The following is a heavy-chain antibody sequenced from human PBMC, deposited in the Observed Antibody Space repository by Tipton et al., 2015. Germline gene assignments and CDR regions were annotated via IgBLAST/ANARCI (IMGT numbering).Heavy chain of an antibody. Sequence: SLRLSCAASGFSFNNAWMTWVRQAPGKGLEWVGHIKTRGSGGATHYAAPVKGRFIISRDDSINTVYLQMNSLKTDDTAVYYCATGHKDVAASGTWGGQGTLVTVSS. CDR1: GFSFNNAW. CDR2: IKTRGSGGAT. V-gene: IGHV3-15*06. D-gene: IGHD6-13*01. CDR3: ATGHKDVAASGTW. J-gene: IGHJ4*02.